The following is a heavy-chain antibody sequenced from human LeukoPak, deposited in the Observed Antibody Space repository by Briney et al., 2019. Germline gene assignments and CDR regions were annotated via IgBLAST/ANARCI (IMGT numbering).Heavy chain of an antibody. CDR1: GYSFTSYW. Sequence: GESLKVSCKGSGYSFTSYWIGWVRQTPGKGLEWMGVIYPGDSRTRYNPSFEGQVTISADKSINTAYLQWSSLKASDTAMYYCACREFYSPWPGPWGQGTLVTVSS. J-gene: IGHJ5*02. CDR2: IYPGDSRT. D-gene: IGHD5-18*01. V-gene: IGHV5-51*01. CDR3: ACREFYSPWPGP.